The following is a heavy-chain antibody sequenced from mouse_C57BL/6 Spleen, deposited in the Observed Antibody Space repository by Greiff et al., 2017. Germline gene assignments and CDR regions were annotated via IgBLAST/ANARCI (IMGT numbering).Heavy chain of an antibody. V-gene: IGHV1-39*01. J-gene: IGHJ2*01. Sequence: VQLQQSGPELVKPGASVKISCKASGYSFTDYNMNWVNQSNGKSLEWIGVINPNYGTTSYNQKFKGKATLTVDQSSSTAYMQLNSLTSEDSAVYYCHYYGSSPWYFDYWGQGTTLTVSS. D-gene: IGHD1-1*01. CDR2: INPNYGTT. CDR3: HYYGSSPWYFDY. CDR1: GYSFTDYN.